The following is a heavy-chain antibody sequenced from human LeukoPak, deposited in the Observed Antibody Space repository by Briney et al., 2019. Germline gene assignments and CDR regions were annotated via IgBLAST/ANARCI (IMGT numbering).Heavy chain of an antibody. D-gene: IGHD2-15*01. CDR1: GYTFTTYH. J-gene: IGHJ4*02. CDR2: IFPSGGST. Sequence: ASVKVSCKASGYTFTTYHMHWVRQAPGQGLEWMGMIFPSGGSTNYAQKFQGRVTMTRDMSTNTVYMELSSLRSDDTAVYYCARGDPPGYCSGGSCYPDTYWGQGTLVTVSS. V-gene: IGHV1-46*01. CDR3: ARGDPPGYCSGGSCYPDTY.